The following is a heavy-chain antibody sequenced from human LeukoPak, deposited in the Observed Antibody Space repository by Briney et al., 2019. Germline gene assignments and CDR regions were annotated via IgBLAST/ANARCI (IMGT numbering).Heavy chain of an antibody. CDR3: ARMPTNMYYYFYMDV. J-gene: IGHJ6*03. CDR2: IIPIFGTT. V-gene: IGHV1-69*05. CDR1: GGTFSNDG. Sequence: ASVKVSCKASGGTFSNDGVSWVRQAPGQGLEWMGGIIPIFGTTKYAQKFQGRVTITRDDSTSTAYMELSSLRSDDTAVYYCARMPTNMYYYFYMDVWGKGTTVTVSS. D-gene: IGHD5-24*01.